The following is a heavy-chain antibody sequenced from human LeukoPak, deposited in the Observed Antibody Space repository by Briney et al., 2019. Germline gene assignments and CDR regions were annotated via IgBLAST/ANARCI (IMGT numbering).Heavy chain of an antibody. Sequence: ASVKVSCKASGYTFTSYGISWVRQAPGQGLEWMGWISAYNGNANYAQKLQGRATMTTDTSTSTAYMELRSLRSDDTAVYYCARRHYYDSSGYGYYFDYWGQGTLVTVSS. J-gene: IGHJ4*02. D-gene: IGHD3-22*01. V-gene: IGHV1-18*01. CDR2: ISAYNGNA. CDR3: ARRHYYDSSGYGYYFDY. CDR1: GYTFTSYG.